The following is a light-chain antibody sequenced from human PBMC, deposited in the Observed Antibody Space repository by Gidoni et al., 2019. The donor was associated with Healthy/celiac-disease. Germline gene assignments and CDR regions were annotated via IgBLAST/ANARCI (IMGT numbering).Light chain of an antibody. V-gene: IGKV1-9*01. CDR1: QGISSY. CDR3: QQLNTYPLT. Sequence: LPFTQSPSFLSASVGDRVTITCRASQGISSYLAWYQQKPGKAPKLLIYAASTLQSGVPSRFSGSGSGTEFTLTISSLQPEDFATYYCQQLNTYPLTCGGGTKVEIK. J-gene: IGKJ4*01. CDR2: AAS.